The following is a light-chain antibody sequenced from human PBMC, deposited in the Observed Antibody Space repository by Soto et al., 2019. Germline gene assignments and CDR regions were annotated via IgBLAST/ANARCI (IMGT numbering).Light chain of an antibody. J-gene: IGKJ4*01. Sequence: IVMTQSPVTLSVSPGETATLSCRASQSVSSYLAWYQQKPGQAPRLLIYDASNRATGIPARFSGSGSGTDFTLTISSLEPEDFAVYYCQQRSNWQGATFGGGTKVDIK. CDR2: DAS. V-gene: IGKV3-11*01. CDR3: QQRSNWQGAT. CDR1: QSVSSY.